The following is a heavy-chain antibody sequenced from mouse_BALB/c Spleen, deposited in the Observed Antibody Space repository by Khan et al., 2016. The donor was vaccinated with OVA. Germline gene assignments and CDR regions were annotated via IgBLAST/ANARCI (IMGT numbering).Heavy chain of an antibody. CDR2: MIYSGYT. CDR1: GDSITSGF. Sequence: EVQLVETGPSLVQPSQTLSLTCSVTGDSITSGFWSWVRKFPGNKLEYMGYMIYSGYTYYNPSLKGRFSITRHTSKNQYYLQLNSVTTEDTATYYCARSTYKYAFAYWGQGALVTVS. CDR3: ARSTYKYAFAY. D-gene: IGHD1-3*01. V-gene: IGHV3-8*02. J-gene: IGHJ3*01.